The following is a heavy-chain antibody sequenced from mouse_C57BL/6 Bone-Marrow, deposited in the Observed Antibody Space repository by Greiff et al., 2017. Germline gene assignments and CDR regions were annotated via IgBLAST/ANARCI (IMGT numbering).Heavy chain of an antibody. J-gene: IGHJ1*03. CDR3: ATEVSTGLATKYFDV. Sequence: EVQRVESGGGLVKPGGSLKLSCAASGFTFSSYTMSWVRQTPEKRLQWVAAISGGGGNTYYPDSVKGRFTISRDNDKNILYLQMSSLRSEDTALYYDATEVSTGLATKYFDVWGTGTTLTVSS. CDR1: GFTFSSYT. CDR2: ISGGGGNT. D-gene: IGHD1-1*01. V-gene: IGHV5-9*01.